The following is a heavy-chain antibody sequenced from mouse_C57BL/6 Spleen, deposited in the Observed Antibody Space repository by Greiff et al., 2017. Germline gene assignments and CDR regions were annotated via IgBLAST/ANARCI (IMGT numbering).Heavy chain of an antibody. V-gene: IGHV1-15*01. CDR3: TREGGYYGYDVPAWFAY. CDR2: IDPETGGT. Sequence: QVQLQQSGAELVRPGASVTLSCKASGYTFTDYEMHWVKQTPVHGLEWIGAIDPETGGTAYNQKFKGKAILTADKSSSTAYMALRSLTSEDSAVYYCTREGGYYGYDVPAWFAYWGQGTLVTVSA. CDR1: GYTFTDYE. D-gene: IGHD2-2*01. J-gene: IGHJ3*01.